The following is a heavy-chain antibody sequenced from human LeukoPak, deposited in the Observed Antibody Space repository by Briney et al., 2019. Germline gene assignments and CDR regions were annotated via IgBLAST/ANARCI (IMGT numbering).Heavy chain of an antibody. CDR2: IRWDGTT. CDR3: VKDLSYESSGSFFDF. V-gene: IGHV3-43*01. J-gene: IGHJ4*02. D-gene: IGHD3-22*01. CDR1: GFIFEDYT. Sequence: GVSLRLSCAASGFIFEDYTMLWVRQAPGKTREGVSLIRWDGTTYYADSVKGRFTLSRDNSKDYLSLQMDTLRSEDTGFYYCVKDLSYESSGSFFDFWAQGTLVTVS.